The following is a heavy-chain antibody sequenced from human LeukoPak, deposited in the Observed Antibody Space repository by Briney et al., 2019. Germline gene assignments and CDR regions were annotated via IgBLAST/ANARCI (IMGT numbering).Heavy chain of an antibody. J-gene: IGHJ6*02. CDR2: INPNSGGT. CDR3: ARPSIVGTGYYAMDV. V-gene: IGHV1-2*02. D-gene: IGHD6-6*01. Sequence: GASVKVSCKASGYTFTGYYMHWVRQAPGQGLEWMGWINPNSGGTNFAQKFQGRVTMTRDTSISTAYMEVTRLRSDDTAVYHCARPSIVGTGYYAMDVWGQGTTVTVSS. CDR1: GYTFTGYY.